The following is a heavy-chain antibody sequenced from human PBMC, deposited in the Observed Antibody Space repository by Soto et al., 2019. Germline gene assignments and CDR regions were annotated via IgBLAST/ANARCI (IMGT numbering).Heavy chain of an antibody. J-gene: IGHJ4*02. V-gene: IGHV3-53*01. CDR3: ARYTLTCSDY. Sequence: PGGSLRLSCAASGFTVSSNYMSWVRQAPGKGLEWVSVIYSGGSTYYADSVKGRFTISRDDSKNTLYLQMNSLRAEDTAVYYCARYTLTCSDYWGQGTLVTVSS. CDR1: GFTVSSNY. D-gene: IGHD3-16*01. CDR2: IYSGGST.